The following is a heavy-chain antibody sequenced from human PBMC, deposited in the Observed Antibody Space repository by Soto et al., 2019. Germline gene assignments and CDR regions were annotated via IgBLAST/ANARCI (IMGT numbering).Heavy chain of an antibody. CDR1: GFTFSSYW. V-gene: IGHV3-74*01. Sequence: QPGGSLRLSCAASGFTFSSYWMHWVRQAPGKGLVWVSRINSDGSSTSYADSVKGRFTISRDNAKNTLYLQMNSLRAEDTAVYYCAREGFDDYVWGSYRQYYFDYWGQGTLVTVSS. CDR3: AREGFDDYVWGSYRQYYFDY. D-gene: IGHD3-16*02. J-gene: IGHJ4*02. CDR2: INSDGSST.